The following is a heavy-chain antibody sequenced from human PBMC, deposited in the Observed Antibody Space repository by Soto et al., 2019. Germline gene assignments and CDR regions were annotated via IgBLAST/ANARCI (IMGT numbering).Heavy chain of an antibody. D-gene: IGHD6-13*01. V-gene: IGHV3-74*01. CDR2: INSDGSST. Sequence: EVQLVESGGGLVQPGGSLRLSCAASGFTFSSYWMHWVRQAPGKGLVWVSRINSDGSSTSYADSVKGRITISRDNAKNSLYLQMDSLRAEDRAVYYCASLGGVPTPEYRSSWYSDLKPFDYWGQGTLVTVSS. CDR1: GFTFSSYW. CDR3: ASLGGVPTPEYRSSWYSDLKPFDY. J-gene: IGHJ4*02.